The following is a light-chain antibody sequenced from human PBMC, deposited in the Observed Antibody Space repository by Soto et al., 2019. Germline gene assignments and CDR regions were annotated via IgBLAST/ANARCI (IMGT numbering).Light chain of an antibody. V-gene: IGKV3D-20*02. CDR1: RIVSSSY. Sequence: EIFLTQSPGTLSLSPGERATLSCMASRIVSSSYLAWYQQKPGQAPRLLIYGASHRATGIPARFSGSGSGTDFTLTISSLEPEDFAVYYCQQRSNWPPITFGQGTRLHIK. J-gene: IGKJ5*01. CDR2: GAS. CDR3: QQRSNWPPIT.